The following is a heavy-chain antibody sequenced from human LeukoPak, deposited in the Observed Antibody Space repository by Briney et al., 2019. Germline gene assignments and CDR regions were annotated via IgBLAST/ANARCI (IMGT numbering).Heavy chain of an antibody. V-gene: IGHV1-69*05. CDR3: ARGYYYGSESYWHTKWFDP. D-gene: IGHD3-10*01. Sequence: SVKVSCKASGGTFNSHVISWLRQAPGQGGEGMGGIIPLFGTASYAEKFQGRVTITTDESTPTAYMEMSSLTSEDTAVYYCARGYYYGSESYWHTKWFDPWGQGTLVTVSS. J-gene: IGHJ5*02. CDR2: IIPLFGTA. CDR1: GGTFNSHV.